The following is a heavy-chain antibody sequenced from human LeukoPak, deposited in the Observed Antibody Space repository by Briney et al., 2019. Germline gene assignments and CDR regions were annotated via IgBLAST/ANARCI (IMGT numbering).Heavy chain of an antibody. CDR2: IKSTGDTT. CDR1: GYTFTSYH. J-gene: IGHJ4*02. CDR3: VREDTHTYYFDF. Sequence: ASVQVSCKTSGYTFTSYHMHWVRQAPGQGLEWVAIIKSTGDTTVYAQKFQGRVTVTRDTSTSTVYMDLSSLSSEDTAVYYCVREDTHTYYFDFWGPGTLVTVSS. D-gene: IGHD5-18*01. V-gene: IGHV1-46*01.